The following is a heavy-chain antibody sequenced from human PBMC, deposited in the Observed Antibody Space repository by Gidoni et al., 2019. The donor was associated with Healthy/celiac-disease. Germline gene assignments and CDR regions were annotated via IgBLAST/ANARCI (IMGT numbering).Heavy chain of an antibody. V-gene: IGHV3-9*01. CDR1: GFTFDDYA. Sequence: EVQLVESGGGLVQPGRSLRLSCAASGFTFDDYAMHWVRQAPGQGLEWVSGISWNSGSIGYADSVKGRFTISRDNAKNSLYLQMNSLRAEDTALYYCAKDNRPPYCSSTSCSMRGYYYYGMDVWGQGTTVTVSS. J-gene: IGHJ6*02. D-gene: IGHD2-2*01. CDR3: AKDNRPPYCSSTSCSMRGYYYYGMDV. CDR2: ISWNSGSI.